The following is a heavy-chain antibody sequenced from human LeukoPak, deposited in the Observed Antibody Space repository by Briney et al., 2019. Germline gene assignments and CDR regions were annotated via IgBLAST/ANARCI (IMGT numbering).Heavy chain of an antibody. D-gene: IGHD3-16*02. V-gene: IGHV1-2*02. CDR3: AREADIVSFDL. J-gene: IGHJ2*01. CDR2: NDPNSGGT. Sequence: ASVKVSCKASGYTFTVNHVHWVRQAPGQGLEWMGWNDPNSGGTKYAQKFRDRVAMTSDTSISTAYMELSGLRSDDTAVYFCAREADIVSFDLWGRGTLVTVSS. CDR1: GYTFTVNH.